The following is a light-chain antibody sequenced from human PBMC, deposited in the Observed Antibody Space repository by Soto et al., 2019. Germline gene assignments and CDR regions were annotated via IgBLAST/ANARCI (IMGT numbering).Light chain of an antibody. J-gene: IGLJ1*01. V-gene: IGLV2-8*01. CDR3: NSYVDSHNSG. CDR2: EVT. CDR1: SSDVGRYNY. Sequence: QSALTQPPSASGSPGQSVTISCIGTSSDVGRYNYVSWYQHHPGKAPKLIIYEVTKRPSGVPDRFSGSKSGNTASLTVSGLQADAEADYHCNSYVDSHNSGFGTGTKV.